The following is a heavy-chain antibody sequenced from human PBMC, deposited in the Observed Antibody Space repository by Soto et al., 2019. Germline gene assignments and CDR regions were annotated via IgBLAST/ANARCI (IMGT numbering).Heavy chain of an antibody. CDR2: IKGDGNGG. J-gene: IGHJ4*02. CDR1: GFTFSKNW. D-gene: IGHD2-2*02. CDR3: AKDYAGYCSSTSCYMAY. V-gene: IGHV3-74*01. Sequence: GGSLRLSCVASGFTFSKNWMHWVRQVPGEGLEWVSRIKGDGNGGRYAESVKGRFTISRDNSKNTLYLQMNSLRAEDTAVYYCAKDYAGYCSSTSCYMAYWGQGTLVTVSS.